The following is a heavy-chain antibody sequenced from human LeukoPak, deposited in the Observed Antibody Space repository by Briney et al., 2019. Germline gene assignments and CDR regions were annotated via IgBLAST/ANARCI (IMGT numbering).Heavy chain of an antibody. J-gene: IGHJ4*02. Sequence: GGALRLSCAASGFTFTTYGMHWVRQAPGKGLEWVALRSFDGSEKYYAESVKGRFTISRDNAKNTLYLQMNSLRAEDTAVYYCARVGGDYDSSGYYYTRILWGQGTLVTVSS. D-gene: IGHD3-22*01. CDR2: RSFDGSEK. V-gene: IGHV3-30*03. CDR1: GFTFTTYG. CDR3: ARVGGDYDSSGYYYTRIL.